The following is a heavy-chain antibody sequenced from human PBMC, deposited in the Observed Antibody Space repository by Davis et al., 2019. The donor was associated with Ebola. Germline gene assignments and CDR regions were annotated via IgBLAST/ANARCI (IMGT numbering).Heavy chain of an antibody. D-gene: IGHD5-24*01. CDR2: IWYDGTSR. V-gene: IGHV3-33*01. CDR1: GFTFSSHA. J-gene: IGHJ4*02. Sequence: GESLKISCAASGFTFSSHAMHWVRQAPGKGLEWVAIIWYDGTSRFYGDSVKGRFTISRDDSKNTVYLQMNRLRAEDTAVYYCARDGGGDGYSPFDYWGQGTLVTVSS. CDR3: ARDGGGDGYSPFDY.